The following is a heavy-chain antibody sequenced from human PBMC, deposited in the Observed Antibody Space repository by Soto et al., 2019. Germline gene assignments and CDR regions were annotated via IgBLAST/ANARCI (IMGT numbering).Heavy chain of an antibody. Sequence: ASVKVSCKASGYTFTTYAIHWVRQAPGQRLEWMGWINAGTGNTKYSQNFQDRVTITRDTSASTAYMELSSLRFEDTAVYYCARALTMSSNWYAGYFHHWGQGTQVTVSS. D-gene: IGHD6-13*01. J-gene: IGHJ1*01. CDR2: INAGTGNT. CDR3: ARALTMSSNWYAGYFHH. CDR1: GYTFTTYA. V-gene: IGHV1-3*01.